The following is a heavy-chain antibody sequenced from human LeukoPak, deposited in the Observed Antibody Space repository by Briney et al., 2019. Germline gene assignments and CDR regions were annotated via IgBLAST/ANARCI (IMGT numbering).Heavy chain of an antibody. J-gene: IGHJ4*02. V-gene: IGHV3-74*01. Sequence: GGSLRLSCAASGFTFSSYWMHWVRQAPGKGLVWVSRINSDGSSTSYADSVKGRFTISRDNAKNTLYLQMNSLRAEDTAVYYCARWHYDILTGLDYWGQGTLVTVSS. CDR1: GFTFSSYW. CDR2: INSDGSST. CDR3: ARWHYDILTGLDY. D-gene: IGHD3-9*01.